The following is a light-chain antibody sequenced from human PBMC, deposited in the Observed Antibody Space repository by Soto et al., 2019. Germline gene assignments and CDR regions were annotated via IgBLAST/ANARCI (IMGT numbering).Light chain of an antibody. J-gene: IGKJ1*01. CDR2: EAS. CDR1: QSIDYW. V-gene: IGKV1-5*03. CDR3: QQCHRYLT. Sequence: DIQVTQSPSTVSASVGDRVTITSRASQSIDYWLAWYQQKPGKAPKLLIYEASNLERGVPSRFSGSGSGKRFTLTISSLQPDDIATYYCQQCHRYLTFGQGTKVDI.